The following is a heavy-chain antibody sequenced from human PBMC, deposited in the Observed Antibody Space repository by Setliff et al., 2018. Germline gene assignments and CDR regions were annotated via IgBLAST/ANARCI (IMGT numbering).Heavy chain of an antibody. CDR1: GFTFSSYN. CDR3: ARSTLPYDSSGYYTGLYWYFDL. CDR2: ITSNSNYI. V-gene: IGHV3-21*01. D-gene: IGHD3-22*01. Sequence: PGGSLRLSCAASGFTFSSYNMNWVRQAPGKGLEWVSSITSNSNYIYYADSVKGRFTISRDNAKNSLYLQMNSLRAEVTAVFYCARSTLPYDSSGYYTGLYWYFDLWGRGTLVTVSS. J-gene: IGHJ2*01.